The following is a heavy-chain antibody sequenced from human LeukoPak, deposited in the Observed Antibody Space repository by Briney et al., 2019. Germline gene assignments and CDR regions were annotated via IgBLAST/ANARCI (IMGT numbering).Heavy chain of an antibody. Sequence: SETLSLTCTVSGGSISSYYWSWIRQPAGKGLEWIGRIYTSGSTNYNPSLKSRVTMSVDTSKNQFSLKLSPVTAADTAVYYCARVADSSGYYGAFDIWGQGTMVTVSS. V-gene: IGHV4-4*07. CDR3: ARVADSSGYYGAFDI. CDR2: IYTSGST. CDR1: GGSISSYY. D-gene: IGHD3-22*01. J-gene: IGHJ3*02.